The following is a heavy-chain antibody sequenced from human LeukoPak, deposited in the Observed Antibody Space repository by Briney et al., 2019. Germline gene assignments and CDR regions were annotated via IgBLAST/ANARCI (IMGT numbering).Heavy chain of an antibody. D-gene: IGHD3-9*01. V-gene: IGHV3-11*01. Sequence: GGSLTLPCAASGSTFSNYYMSWIRQAPGRGLEWVSYISSSESTIYYADSVKGRFTISRDNAKNSLYLQMNSLRSHGTAVDYCARVGCFEWNDAFDSWGRGRMVSVSS. J-gene: IGHJ3*02. CDR2: ISSSESTI. CDR1: GSTFSNYY. CDR3: ARVGCFEWNDAFDS.